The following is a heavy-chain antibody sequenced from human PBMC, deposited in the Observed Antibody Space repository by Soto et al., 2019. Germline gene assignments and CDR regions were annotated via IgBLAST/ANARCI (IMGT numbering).Heavy chain of an antibody. D-gene: IGHD1-26*01. CDR3: ARIYYSYYYYGMDV. Sequence: GASVKVSCKASGYTFPSYAMHWVRQAPGQRLEWMGWINAGNGNTKYSQKFQGRVTITRDTSASTAYMELSSLRSEDTAVYYCARIYYSYYYYGMDVWGQGTTVTVSS. CDR2: INAGNGNT. CDR1: GYTFPSYA. J-gene: IGHJ6*02. V-gene: IGHV1-3*01.